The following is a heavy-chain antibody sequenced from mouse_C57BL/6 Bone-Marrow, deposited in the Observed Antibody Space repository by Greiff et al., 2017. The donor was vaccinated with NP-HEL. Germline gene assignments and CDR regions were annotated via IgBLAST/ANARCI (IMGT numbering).Heavy chain of an antibody. Sequence: QVQLQQPGAELVKPGASVKLSCTASGYTFTSYWMHWVKQRPGQGLEWIGMIHPNSGSNNYNEKFKSKATLTVDKSSSTAYMQLSSLTSEDSAVYYCARGWPTGGFAYWGQGTLVTVSA. J-gene: IGHJ3*01. CDR2: IHPNSGSN. CDR1: GYTFTSYW. CDR3: ARGWPTGGFAY. D-gene: IGHD6-5*01. V-gene: IGHV1-64*01.